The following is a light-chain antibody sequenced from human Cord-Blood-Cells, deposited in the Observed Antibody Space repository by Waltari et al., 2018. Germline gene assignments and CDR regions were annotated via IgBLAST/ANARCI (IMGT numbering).Light chain of an antibody. J-gene: IGLJ3*02. CDR1: SSDVGGYNY. CDR3: SSYAGSNNLV. Sequence: QSALTQPPSASGSPGQSVTISCTGTSSDVGGYNYVSWYQQHPGKAPKLMIYEVSKRXXXXXXXXXXXXXXXXXXXTVSGLQAEDEADYYCSSYAGSNNLVFGGGTKLTVL. V-gene: IGLV2-8*01. CDR2: EVS.